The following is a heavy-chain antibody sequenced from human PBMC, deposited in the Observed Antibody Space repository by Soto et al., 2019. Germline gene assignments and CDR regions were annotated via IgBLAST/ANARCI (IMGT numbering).Heavy chain of an antibody. J-gene: IGHJ6*02. D-gene: IGHD3-10*01. CDR2: ISGSGGST. Sequence: GGSLRLSCAASGFTFSSYAMSWVRQAPGKGLELVSAISGSGGSTYYADSVKGRFTISRDNSKNTLYLQMNSLRAEDTAVYYCAKRYYGSGSYYNRAYYGMDVWGQGTTVTVSS. CDR3: AKRYYGSGSYYNRAYYGMDV. CDR1: GFTFSSYA. V-gene: IGHV3-23*01.